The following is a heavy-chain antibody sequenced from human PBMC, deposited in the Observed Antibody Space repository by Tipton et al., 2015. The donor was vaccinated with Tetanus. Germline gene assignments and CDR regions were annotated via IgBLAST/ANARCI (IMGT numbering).Heavy chain of an antibody. V-gene: IGHV4-59*01. Sequence: LRLSCTVSGGSISSYYWSWIWQPPGKGLEWIGYIYYSGSTNYNPSLKSRVTISVDTSKNQFSLKLSSVTAADTAVYYCARSEQQLVRGYYYYYYMDVWGKGTTVTVSS. J-gene: IGHJ6*03. CDR1: GGSISSYY. D-gene: IGHD6-13*01. CDR2: IYYSGST. CDR3: ARSEQQLVRGYYYYYYMDV.